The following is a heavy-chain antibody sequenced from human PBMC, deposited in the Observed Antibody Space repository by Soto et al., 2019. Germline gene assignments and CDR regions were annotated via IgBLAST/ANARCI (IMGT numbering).Heavy chain of an antibody. Sequence: ASVKVSCKASGGTFSSYAISWVRQAPGQGLEWMGGIIPIFGTANYAQKFQGRVTITADESTSTAYMELRSLRSDDTAVYYCARDLSGLLEVTQTCGYWGQGTLVTVSS. CDR2: IIPIFGTA. D-gene: IGHD4-4*01. CDR3: ARDLSGLLEVTQTCGY. J-gene: IGHJ4*02. CDR1: GGTFSSYA. V-gene: IGHV1-69*13.